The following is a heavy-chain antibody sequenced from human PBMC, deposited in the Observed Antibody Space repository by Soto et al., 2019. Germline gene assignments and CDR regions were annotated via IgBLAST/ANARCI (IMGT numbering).Heavy chain of an antibody. CDR1: GGSVSSGSYY. V-gene: IGHV4-61*01. D-gene: IGHD6-19*01. CDR2: IYYSGST. CDR3: ARPYSSGWYAIDY. Sequence: PSETLSLTCPVSGGSVSSGSYYWSWIRQPPGKGLEWIGYIYYSGSTNYNPSLKSRVTISVDTSKNQFSLKLSSVTAADTAVYYCARPYSSGWYAIDYWGQGTTVTVSS. J-gene: IGHJ4*02.